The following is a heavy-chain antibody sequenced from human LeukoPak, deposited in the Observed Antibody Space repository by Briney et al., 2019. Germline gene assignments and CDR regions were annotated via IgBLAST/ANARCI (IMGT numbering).Heavy chain of an antibody. CDR2: IYYSGSA. V-gene: IGHV4-59*01. CDR3: ARANSGWYFFDY. Sequence: SETLSLTCTVSDGSISGYYWSWIRQPPGKGLEYIGYIYYSGSASYNPSLKSRVTISVDTTKNQFSLELNSVTAADTTVYYCARANSGWYFFDYWGQGTLVTVSS. J-gene: IGHJ4*02. D-gene: IGHD6-19*01. CDR1: DGSISGYY.